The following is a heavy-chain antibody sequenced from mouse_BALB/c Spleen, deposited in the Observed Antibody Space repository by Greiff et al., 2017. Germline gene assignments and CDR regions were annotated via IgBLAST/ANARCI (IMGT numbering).Heavy chain of an antibody. J-gene: IGHJ4*01. CDR2: IDPSDSET. CDR1: GYTFTSYW. CDR3: ARGGYEAMDY. D-gene: IGHD1-2*01. Sequence: QVQLQQPGAELVKPGAPVKLSCKASGYTFTSYWMNWVKQRPGRGLEWIGRIDPSDSETHYNQKFKDKATLTVDKSSSTAYIQLSSLTSEDSAVYYCARGGYEAMDYWGQGTSVTVSS. V-gene: IGHV1-69*02.